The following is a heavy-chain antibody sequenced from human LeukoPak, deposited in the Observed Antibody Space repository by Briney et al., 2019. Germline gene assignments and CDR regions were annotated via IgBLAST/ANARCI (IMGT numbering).Heavy chain of an antibody. Sequence: GGSLRLSCAASGFTFSSYSMNWVRQAPGKGLEWVSSISSSSSYIYYADSVKGRFTISRDNAKNSLYLQMNSLRAEDTAVYYFARAIYDSSGYYSPPNAFDIWGQGTMVTVSS. CDR1: GFTFSSYS. J-gene: IGHJ3*02. D-gene: IGHD3-22*01. CDR2: ISSSSSYI. V-gene: IGHV3-21*01. CDR3: ARAIYDSSGYYSPPNAFDI.